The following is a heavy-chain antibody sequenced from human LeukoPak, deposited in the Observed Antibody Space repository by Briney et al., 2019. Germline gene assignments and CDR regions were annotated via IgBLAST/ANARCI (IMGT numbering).Heavy chain of an antibody. CDR1: GYTFTSYY. D-gene: IGHD5-12*01. J-gene: IGHJ4*02. CDR3: AREGYSGYGAVFDY. Sequence: SCKASGYTFTSYYMHWVRQAPGKGLEWVGRTRNKANSYTTHYAASVKGRFTISRDDSKNSLYLQMNSLKTEDTAVYYCAREGYSGYGAVFDYWGQGTLVTVSS. V-gene: IGHV3-72*01. CDR2: TRNKANSYTT.